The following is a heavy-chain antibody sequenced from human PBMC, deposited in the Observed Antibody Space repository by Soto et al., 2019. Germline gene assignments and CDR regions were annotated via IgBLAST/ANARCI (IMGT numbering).Heavy chain of an antibody. D-gene: IGHD2-2*01. CDR1: GGTFSSYA. CDR2: IIPIFGTA. J-gene: IGHJ5*02. CDR3: ARDQRGDQLLSYNWFDP. Sequence: QVQLVQSGAEVKKPGSSVKVSCKASGGTFSSYAISWVRQAPGQGLEWMGGIIPIFGTANYAQKFQGRVTITADESTSTAYMELSSLRSEDTAVYYCARDQRGDQLLSYNWFDPWGQGTLVTVSS. V-gene: IGHV1-69*12.